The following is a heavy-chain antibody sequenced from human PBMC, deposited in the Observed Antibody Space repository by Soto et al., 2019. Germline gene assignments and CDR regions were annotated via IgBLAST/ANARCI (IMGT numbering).Heavy chain of an antibody. J-gene: IGHJ4*02. CDR3: ARAGYYDSSGYPIDY. V-gene: IGHV4-30-2*01. CDR1: GGSISSGGYP. D-gene: IGHD3-22*01. Sequence: SETLSLTCAVSGGSISSGGYPWSWIRQPPGKGLEWIGYIYHSGSTYYNPSLKSRVTISVDRSKNQFSLKLSSVTAADTAVYYCARAGYYDSSGYPIDYWGQGTLVTVSS. CDR2: IYHSGST.